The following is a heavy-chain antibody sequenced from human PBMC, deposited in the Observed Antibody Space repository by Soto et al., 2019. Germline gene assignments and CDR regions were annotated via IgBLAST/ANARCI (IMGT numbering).Heavy chain of an antibody. CDR2: INAGNGNT. Sequence: ASVKVSCKVSGYTFTSYAMHWVRQAPGQRLEWMGWINAGNGNTKYSQKFQGRVTITRDTSTSTACMELSSLRSEDTAVYYCARHVPAAGYYYGMAVWGQGTTVTVSS. CDR1: GYTFTSYA. J-gene: IGHJ6*02. D-gene: IGHD2-2*01. V-gene: IGHV1-3*01. CDR3: ARHVPAAGYYYGMAV.